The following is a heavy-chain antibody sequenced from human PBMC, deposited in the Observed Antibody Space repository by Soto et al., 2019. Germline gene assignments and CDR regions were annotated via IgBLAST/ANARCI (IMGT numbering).Heavy chain of an antibody. J-gene: IGHJ6*02. D-gene: IGHD6-25*01. CDR2: ISGSGGST. Sequence: GGSLRLSCAASGFTLSSYAMSWVRQAPGKGLEWVSAISGSGGSTYYADSVKGRFTIPRDNSKNTLYLQMNSLRAEDTAVYYCSRFGYSRAYDVKDLWAQGTTVIGSS. CDR3: SRFGYSRAYDVKDL. V-gene: IGHV3-23*01. CDR1: GFTLSSYA.